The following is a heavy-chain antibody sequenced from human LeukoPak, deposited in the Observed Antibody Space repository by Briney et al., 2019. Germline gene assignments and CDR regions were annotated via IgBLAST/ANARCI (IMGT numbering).Heavy chain of an antibody. D-gene: IGHD3-22*01. CDR2: INGYGSIT. V-gene: IGHV3-74*01. Sequence: GGSLRLSCAASGFTFETYWMHWVRQAPGKGLEWVSCINGYGSITNYADSVKGRFTISRDNAKNTLYLQMNSLRVEDTAVYYCAKQDSSGYYYYDYWGQGTLVTVSS. J-gene: IGHJ4*02. CDR1: GFTFETYW. CDR3: AKQDSSGYYYYDY.